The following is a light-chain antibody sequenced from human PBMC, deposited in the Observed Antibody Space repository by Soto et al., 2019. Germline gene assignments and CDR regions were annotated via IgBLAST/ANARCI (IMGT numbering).Light chain of an antibody. Sequence: SYELTQPPSVSVAPGQTARITCGGNNIGSESVHWYQQRPGQAPVLVVYDDSDRPSGIPERFSGSNSANTATLTISRVEAGDEGDYYCQVWYSSTDLYVFGRGTKVTVL. CDR3: QVWYSSTDLYV. CDR2: DDS. CDR1: NIGSES. V-gene: IGLV3-21*02. J-gene: IGLJ1*01.